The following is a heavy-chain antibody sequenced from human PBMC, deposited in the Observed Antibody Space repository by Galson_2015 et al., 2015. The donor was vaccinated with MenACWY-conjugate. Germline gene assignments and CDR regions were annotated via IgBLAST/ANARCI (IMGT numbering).Heavy chain of an antibody. CDR1: GYTFTSYG. CDR2: ICAYNGNT. V-gene: IGHV1-18*01. CDR3: ARRYYDILTGYYTLDY. J-gene: IGHJ4*02. D-gene: IGHD3-9*01. Sequence: SVKVSCKASGYTFTSYGISWVRQAPGQGLEWMGWICAYNGNTNYAQKLQGRVTMTTDTSTSTAYMELRSLRSDDTAVYYCARRYYDILTGYYTLDYWGQGTLVTVSS.